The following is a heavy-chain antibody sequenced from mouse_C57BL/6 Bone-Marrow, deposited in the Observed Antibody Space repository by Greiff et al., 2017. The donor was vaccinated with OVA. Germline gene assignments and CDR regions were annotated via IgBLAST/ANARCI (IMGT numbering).Heavy chain of an antibody. J-gene: IGHJ3*01. CDR3: AKPGGGAY. Sequence: VQLQQSGPELVKPGASVKISCKASGYTFTDYYMNWVKQSHGKSLEWIGDINPNNGGTSYNQKFKGKATLTVDKSSSTAYMELRSLTSEDSAVYYCAKPGGGAYWGQGTLVTVSA. CDR1: GYTFTDYY. CDR2: INPNNGGT. V-gene: IGHV1-26*01.